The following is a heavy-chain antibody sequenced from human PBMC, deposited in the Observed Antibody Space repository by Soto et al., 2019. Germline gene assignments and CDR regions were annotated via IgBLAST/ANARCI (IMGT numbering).Heavy chain of an antibody. J-gene: IGHJ3*02. V-gene: IGHV1-69*13. D-gene: IGHD5-18*01. CDR2: IIPIFGTA. Sequence: SVKVSCKASGGTFSSYAISWVRQAPGQGLEWVGGIIPIFGTANYAQKFQGRVTITADESTSTAYMELSSLRSEDTAVYYCATPSEGRGHSYGPDAFDIWGQGTMVTVSS. CDR3: ATPSEGRGHSYGPDAFDI. CDR1: GGTFSSYA.